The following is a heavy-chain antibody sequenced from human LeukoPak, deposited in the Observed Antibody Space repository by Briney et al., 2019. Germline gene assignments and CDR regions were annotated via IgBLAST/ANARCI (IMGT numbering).Heavy chain of an antibody. CDR2: INHSGST. V-gene: IGHV4-34*01. CDR3: ARNRGYSYGYVDY. J-gene: IGHJ4*02. D-gene: IGHD5-18*01. Sequence: SETLSLTCAVYGGSFSGYYWSWIRQPPGKGLEWIGEINHSGSTNYNPSLKSRVSISVDTSKNQFSLKLSSVTAADTAVYYCARNRGYSYGYVDYWGQGTLVTVSS. CDR1: GGSFSGYY.